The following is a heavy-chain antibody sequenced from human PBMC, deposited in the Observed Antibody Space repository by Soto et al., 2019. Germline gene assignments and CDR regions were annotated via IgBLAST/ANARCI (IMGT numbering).Heavy chain of an antibody. CDR2: INPNSGGT. CDR1: GYTFTGYY. Sequence: QVQLVQSGAEVKKPGASVKVSCKASGYTFTGYYLHWVRQAPGQGLEWMGWINPNSGGTNYAQKFQGWVTMTRDTSISTAYMELSRLRSDDTAVYYCARDLEEEMATIPTNTLASYGMDVW. J-gene: IGHJ6*01. D-gene: IGHD5-12*01. V-gene: IGHV1-2*04. CDR3: ARDLEEEMATIPTNTLASYGMDV.